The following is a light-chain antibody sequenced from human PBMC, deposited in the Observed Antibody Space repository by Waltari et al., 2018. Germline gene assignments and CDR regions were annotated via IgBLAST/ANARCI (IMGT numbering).Light chain of an antibody. Sequence: QSALTQPASVSGSPGQSITVSCTGPSSDVGSSNFVPRYQHNPGNAPKLMVYEVSNRPSGVSNRFSGSKSGNTASLTISGLQAEDEADYYCSSYTSSSTPWVFGGGTKVTVL. CDR2: EVS. J-gene: IGLJ3*02. CDR3: SSYTSSSTPWV. V-gene: IGLV2-14*01. CDR1: SSDVGSSNF.